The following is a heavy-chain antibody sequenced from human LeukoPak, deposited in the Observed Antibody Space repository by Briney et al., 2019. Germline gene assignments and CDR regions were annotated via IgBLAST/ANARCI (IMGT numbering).Heavy chain of an antibody. D-gene: IGHD3-10*01. CDR1: GGSFSGYY. CDR2: ISHSGST. J-gene: IGHJ6*03. Sequence: SETLSLTCAVYGGSFSGYYWSWIRQPPGKGLEWIGEISHSGSTNYNPSLKSRVTISVDTSKNQFSLKLSSVTAADTAVYYCARAGWGSLTSGYYYYYMDVWGKGTTVTISS. V-gene: IGHV4-34*01. CDR3: ARAGWGSLTSGYYYYYMDV.